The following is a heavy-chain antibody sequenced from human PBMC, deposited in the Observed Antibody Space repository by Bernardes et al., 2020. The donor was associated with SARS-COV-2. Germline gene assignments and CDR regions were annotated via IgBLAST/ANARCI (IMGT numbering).Heavy chain of an antibody. J-gene: IGHJ4*02. CDR1: GYTFSDHY. Sequence: ASVKVSCKASGYTFSDHYIHWVRQAPGQGLEWMGWINPGSGGTTYAQKFQDRVTLTRDTSINTVYMELTRLRSDDTAAYYCARDGEYSTSGIDFWGQGPLVTIS. D-gene: IGHD2-8*01. CDR2: INPGSGGT. CDR3: ARDGEYSTSGIDF. V-gene: IGHV1-2*02.